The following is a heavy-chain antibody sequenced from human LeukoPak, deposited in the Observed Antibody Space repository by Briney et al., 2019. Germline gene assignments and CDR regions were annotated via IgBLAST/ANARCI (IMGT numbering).Heavy chain of an antibody. CDR3: ARGDLDRYCSGGSCYWTGAIDY. CDR1: GGSISSGSYY. V-gene: IGHV4-61*02. CDR2: IYTSGST. Sequence: PSETLSLTCTVSGGSISSGSYYWSWTRQPAGKGLEWIGRIYTSGSTNYNPSLKSRVTISVDTSKNQFSLKLSSVTAADTAVYYCARGDLDRYCSGGSCYWTGAIDYWGQGTLVTVSS. D-gene: IGHD2-15*01. J-gene: IGHJ4*02.